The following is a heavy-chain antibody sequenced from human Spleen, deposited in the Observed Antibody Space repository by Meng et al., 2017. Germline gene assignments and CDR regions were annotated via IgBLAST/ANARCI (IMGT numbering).Heavy chain of an antibody. J-gene: IGHJ4*02. D-gene: IGHD6-13*01. CDR2: IDPKSDNT. V-gene: IGHV1-2*06. Sequence: QWQLRRSGPGVKKPGASGKVSCKASGYTFAAYWIQWVRQAPGQGLEWMGRIDPKSDNTHYAQKFQGRVTMTRDTSISTAYMELSGLRSDDTAVYYCARDEDISAAGYLLGDFWGQGTLVTVSS. CDR3: ARDEDISAAGYLLGDF. CDR1: GYTFAAYW.